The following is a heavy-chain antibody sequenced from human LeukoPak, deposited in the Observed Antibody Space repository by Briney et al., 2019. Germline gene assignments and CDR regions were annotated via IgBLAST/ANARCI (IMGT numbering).Heavy chain of an antibody. CDR3: AREGRWSSGSQMPRGFDY. CDR2: ISSSSSYI. J-gene: IGHJ4*02. D-gene: IGHD3-10*01. Sequence: PGGSLRLSCAASGFTFRTYAMSWVRQAPGKGLEWVSSISSSSSYIYYADSVKGRFTISRDNAKNSLYLQMNSLRAEDTAVYYCAREGRWSSGSQMPRGFDYWGQGTLVTVSS. CDR1: GFTFRTYA. V-gene: IGHV3-21*01.